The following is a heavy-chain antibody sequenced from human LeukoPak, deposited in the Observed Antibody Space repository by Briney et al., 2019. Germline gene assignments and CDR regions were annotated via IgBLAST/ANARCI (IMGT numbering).Heavy chain of an antibody. CDR1: GGSISSGGYY. V-gene: IGHV4-31*03. D-gene: IGHD3-22*01. CDR2: TYHSGYT. CDR3: ARDLGYYYDSSNNWFDP. J-gene: IGHJ5*02. Sequence: KASQTLSLTCTVSGGSISSGGYYWSWIRQHPRKGLEWIGYTYHSGYTYYNPSLKSRVTISVDTSKNQFSLKLSSVTAADTAVYYCARDLGYYYDSSNNWFDPWGQGTLVTVSS.